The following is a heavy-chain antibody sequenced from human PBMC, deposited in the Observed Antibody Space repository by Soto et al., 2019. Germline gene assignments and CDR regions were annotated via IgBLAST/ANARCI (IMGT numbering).Heavy chain of an antibody. CDR3: AKDSAIPSYYDILTGYYTPPDDAFDI. D-gene: IGHD3-9*01. CDR1: GYPYPISD. J-gene: IGHJ3*02. Sequence: GASVELCCKASGYPYPISDMKWVRQAHGQGLEWMGWMNPNSGNTGYAQKFQGRVTMTRNTSINTAYMELSSLRSEDTAVYYCAKDSAIPSYYDILTGYYTPPDDAFDIWGQGTMVTVSS. CDR2: MNPNSGNT. V-gene: IGHV1-8*01.